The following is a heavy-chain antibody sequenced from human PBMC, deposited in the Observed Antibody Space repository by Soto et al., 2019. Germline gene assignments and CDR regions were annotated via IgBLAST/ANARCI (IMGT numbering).Heavy chain of an antibody. D-gene: IGHD3-22*01. V-gene: IGHV3-23*01. CDR2: ISGSGGST. Sequence: PGGSLRLSCAASGFTFSSYAMSWVRQAPGKGLEWVSAISGSGGSTYYADAVKGRFTISRDNSKNTLYLQMNSLRAEDTAVYYCAKGFRSVVDTNYGMDVWGQGTTVTVSS. CDR3: AKGFRSVVDTNYGMDV. CDR1: GFTFSSYA. J-gene: IGHJ6*02.